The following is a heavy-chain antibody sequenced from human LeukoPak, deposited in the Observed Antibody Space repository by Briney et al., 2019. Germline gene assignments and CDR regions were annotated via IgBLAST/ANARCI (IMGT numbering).Heavy chain of an antibody. Sequence: GGSLRLSCAASGVTFSNSGMSWVRQAPGKGLEWVSDITGRGEIDYADSVRGRFTISRDNAKSSLYLQMNNLTAGDTAVYYCARDDNWNDKPFDLWGQGTLVTVSS. J-gene: IGHJ4*02. CDR2: ITGRGEI. CDR3: ARDDNWNDKPFDL. CDR1: GVTFSNSG. D-gene: IGHD1-20*01. V-gene: IGHV3-23*01.